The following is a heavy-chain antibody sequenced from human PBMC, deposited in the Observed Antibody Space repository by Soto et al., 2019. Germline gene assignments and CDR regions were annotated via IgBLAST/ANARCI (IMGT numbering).Heavy chain of an antibody. CDR3: ARGCGGDCYSPEAFDI. J-gene: IGHJ3*02. CDR2: IIPIFGTA. Sequence: SVKVSCKASGGTFSSYAISWVRQAPGQGLEWMGGIIPIFGTANYAQKFQGRVTMTRDTSTSTVYMELSSLRSEDTAVYYCARGCGGDCYSPEAFDIWVQGTMVTVSS. CDR1: GGTFSSYA. D-gene: IGHD2-21*02. V-gene: IGHV1-69*05.